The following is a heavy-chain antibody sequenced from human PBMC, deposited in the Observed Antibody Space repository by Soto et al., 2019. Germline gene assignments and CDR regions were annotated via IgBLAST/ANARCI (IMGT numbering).Heavy chain of an antibody. CDR2: IIPTFGTA. J-gene: IGHJ6*02. CDR3: ARGGLIITGYGMDV. D-gene: IGHD3-22*01. V-gene: IGHV1-69*06. CDR1: GGTFTSYR. Sequence: SVKVSCKASGGTFTSYRINWVRQAPGQGLEWMGEIIPTFGTANYAQKFQGRVTTNADKSTSTAYMELSSLTSEDTAVYYCARGGLIITGYGMDVWGQGTTVTVSS.